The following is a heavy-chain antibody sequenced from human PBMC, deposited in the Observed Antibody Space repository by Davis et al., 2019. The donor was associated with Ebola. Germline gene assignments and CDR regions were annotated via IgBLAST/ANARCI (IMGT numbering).Heavy chain of an antibody. CDR3: ARGGGVVVIAPTDYYYYMDV. Sequence: SVKVSCKASGGTFSSYAISWVRQAPGQGLEWMGGIIPMLGTANYAQKFQGRVTITADESTSTAYMELSSLRSEDTAVYYCARGGGVVVIAPTDYYYYMDVWGKGTTVTVSS. J-gene: IGHJ6*03. V-gene: IGHV1-69*13. D-gene: IGHD2-21*01. CDR2: IIPMLGTA. CDR1: GGTFSSYA.